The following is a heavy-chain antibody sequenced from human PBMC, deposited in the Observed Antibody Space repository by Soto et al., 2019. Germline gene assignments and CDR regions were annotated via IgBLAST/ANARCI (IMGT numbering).Heavy chain of an antibody. Sequence: GGSLRLSCAASGFTFNNAWMSWVRQAPGKGLEWVGRIKSKTDGGTTDYAAPVKGRFTISRDDSKNTLYLQMNSLKTEDTAVYYCSTGIATAVYCFDYWGQGTLVTVSS. CDR3: STGIATAVYCFDY. D-gene: IGHD6-13*01. CDR2: IKSKTDGGTT. CDR1: GFTFNNAW. J-gene: IGHJ4*02. V-gene: IGHV3-15*01.